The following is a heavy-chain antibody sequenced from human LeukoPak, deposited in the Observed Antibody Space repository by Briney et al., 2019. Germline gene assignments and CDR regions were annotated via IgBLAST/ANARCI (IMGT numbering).Heavy chain of an antibody. CDR1: GFIFGDYY. Sequence: GSLRLSCAASGFIFGDYYMSWIRQAPGKGLEWVSYISSSGSTMYYTDSVKGRFTISRDNAKDSLYLQMNSLRAEDTAVYYCARDPGSGYEEHFDYWGQGTLVTVSS. V-gene: IGHV3-11*01. D-gene: IGHD5-12*01. J-gene: IGHJ4*02. CDR3: ARDPGSGYEEHFDY. CDR2: ISSSGSTM.